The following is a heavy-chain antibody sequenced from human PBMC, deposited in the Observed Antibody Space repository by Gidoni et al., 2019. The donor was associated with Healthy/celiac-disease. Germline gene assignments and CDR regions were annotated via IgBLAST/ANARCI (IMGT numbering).Heavy chain of an antibody. CDR2: ISYDGSNK. D-gene: IGHD1-26*01. CDR1: AFTFSSYA. Sequence: QVQLVESGGGVVQPGRSLRLSCAASAFTFSSYAMHWVRQAPGKGLGWVAVISYDGSNKYYADSVKGRFTISRDNSKNTLYLQMNSLRAEDTAVYYCARDNPGSYYVYWGQGTLVTVSS. J-gene: IGHJ4*02. V-gene: IGHV3-30*04. CDR3: ARDNPGSYYVY.